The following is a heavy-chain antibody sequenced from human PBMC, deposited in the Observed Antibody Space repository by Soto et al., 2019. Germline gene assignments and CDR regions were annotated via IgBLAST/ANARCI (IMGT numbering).Heavy chain of an antibody. CDR1: GFTVSSNY. CDR3: ANDLGNRDAFDI. J-gene: IGHJ3*02. Sequence: GGSLRLSCAASGFTVSSNYMSWVRQAPGKGLEWVSVIYSGGSTYYADSVKGRFTISRDNSKNTLYLQMNSLRAQDTAGYYRANDLGNRDAFDIWGQGTMVNGS. D-gene: IGHD3-3*01. CDR2: IYSGGST. V-gene: IGHV3-66*02.